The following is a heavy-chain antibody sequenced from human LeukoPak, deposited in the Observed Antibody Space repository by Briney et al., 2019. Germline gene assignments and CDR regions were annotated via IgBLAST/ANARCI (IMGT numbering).Heavy chain of an antibody. Sequence: PSETLSLTCTVSGGSISSYYWSWIRQPPGKGLEWIGHIYYSGSTNYNPSLKSRVTISVDTSKNQFSLKLSSVTAADTAVYYCARDAPYYYDSSGSNNWFDPWGQGTLVTVSS. CDR1: GGSISSYY. V-gene: IGHV4-59*01. CDR2: IYYSGST. D-gene: IGHD3-22*01. CDR3: ARDAPYYYDSSGSNNWFDP. J-gene: IGHJ5*02.